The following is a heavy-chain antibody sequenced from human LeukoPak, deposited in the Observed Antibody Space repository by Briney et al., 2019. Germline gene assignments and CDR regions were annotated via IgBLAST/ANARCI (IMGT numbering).Heavy chain of an antibody. D-gene: IGHD2-2*01. Sequence: PSQTLSLTCIVSGGSISSSSHYWGWFRQPPGRGLEWIGIAYYSGGTYYNPSLKSRVSISIDTPKNQFSLKLNSVTAADTAVYYCARLVRYCSSNSCYPFDYWGQGTLVTVSS. CDR3: ARLVRYCSSNSCYPFDY. CDR2: AYYSGGT. V-gene: IGHV4-39*01. CDR1: GGSISSSSHY. J-gene: IGHJ4*02.